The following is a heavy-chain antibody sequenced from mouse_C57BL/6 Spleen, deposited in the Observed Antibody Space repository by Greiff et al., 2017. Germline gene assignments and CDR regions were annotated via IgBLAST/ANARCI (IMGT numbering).Heavy chain of an antibody. D-gene: IGHD2-14*01. CDR1: GYTFTGYW. CDR2: ILPGSGST. V-gene: IGHV1-9*01. J-gene: IGHJ2*01. CDR3: ARGRYDPDY. Sequence: QVQLQQSGAELMKPGASVKLSCKATGYTFTGYWIEWVKQRPGHGLEWIGEILPGSGSTNYNEKFKGKATLTADTSSNTAYLQLSSLTTEDSAIYYCARGRYDPDYWGQGTTLTVSS.